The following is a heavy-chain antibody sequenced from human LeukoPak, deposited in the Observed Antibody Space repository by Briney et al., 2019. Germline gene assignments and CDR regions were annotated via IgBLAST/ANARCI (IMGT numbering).Heavy chain of an antibody. Sequence: ASVKVSCKASGYTFTGYYMHWVRQAPGQGLEWMGWINPNSGGTNYAQKFQGWVTMTRDTSISTAYMELSRLRSDDTAVYYCARGGIVGAKSGSFNWGQGTLVTVSS. CDR2: INPNSGGT. CDR3: ARGGIVGAKSGSFN. D-gene: IGHD1-26*01. V-gene: IGHV1-2*04. J-gene: IGHJ4*02. CDR1: GYTFTGYY.